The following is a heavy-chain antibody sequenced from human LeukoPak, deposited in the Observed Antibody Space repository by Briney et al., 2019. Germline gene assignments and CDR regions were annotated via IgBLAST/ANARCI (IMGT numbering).Heavy chain of an antibody. V-gene: IGHV4-30-4*08. CDR2: IYYSGST. D-gene: IGHD3-22*01. CDR1: GGSIGSGDYY. J-gene: IGHJ5*02. Sequence: SQTLSLTCTVSGGSIGSGDYYWSWIRQPPGKGLEWIGYIYYSGSTYYNPSLKSRVTISVDTSKNQFSLKLSSVAAADTAVYYCARDWRVAYYYDSSGHPWGQGTLVTVSS. CDR3: ARDWRVAYYYDSSGHP.